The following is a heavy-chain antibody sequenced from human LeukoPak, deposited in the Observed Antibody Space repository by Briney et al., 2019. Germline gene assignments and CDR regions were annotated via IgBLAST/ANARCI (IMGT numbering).Heavy chain of an antibody. CDR3: ARQGYSSSWSRGWFDP. Sequence: ASVKVSCKASGYTFTSYYMHWVRQAPGQGLEWMGIISPSGGSTSYAQKFQGRVTMTRDTSTSTVYMELSSLRSEDTAVYYCARQGYSSSWSRGWFDPWGQRTLVTVSS. J-gene: IGHJ5*02. CDR1: GYTFTSYY. CDR2: ISPSGGST. V-gene: IGHV1-46*01. D-gene: IGHD6-13*01.